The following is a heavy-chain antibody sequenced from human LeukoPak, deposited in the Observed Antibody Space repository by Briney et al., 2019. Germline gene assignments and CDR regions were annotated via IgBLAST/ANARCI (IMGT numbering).Heavy chain of an antibody. J-gene: IGHJ3*02. CDR2: ISAYNGNT. CDR1: GYTFTSYG. Sequence: GASVKVSCKASGYTFTSYGISWVRQAPGQGVEWMGWISAYNGNTNYAQKLQGRVTMTTDTSTSTAYMELRSLRSDDTAVYYCARATFTISIPDAFDIWGQGTMVTVSS. V-gene: IGHV1-18*01. CDR3: ARATFTISIPDAFDI. D-gene: IGHD3-9*01.